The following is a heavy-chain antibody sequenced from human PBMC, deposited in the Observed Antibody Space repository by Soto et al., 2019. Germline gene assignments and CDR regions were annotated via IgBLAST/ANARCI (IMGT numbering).Heavy chain of an antibody. V-gene: IGHV3-23*01. J-gene: IGHJ4*02. CDR1: GFTFSSYA. CDR2: ISGSGGGT. D-gene: IGHD3-9*01. Sequence: GGSLRLSCAASGFTFSSYAMSWVRQAPGKGLEWVSAISGSGGGTDYADSVKGRFTVSRDNSKNTLYLQMNSLRAEDTAVYYCAKDLKRYYDILTGYQWDYWGQGTLVTVSS. CDR3: AKDLKRYYDILTGYQWDY.